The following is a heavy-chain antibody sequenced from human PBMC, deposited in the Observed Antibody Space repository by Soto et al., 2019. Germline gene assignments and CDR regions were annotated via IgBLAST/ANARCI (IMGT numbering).Heavy chain of an antibody. CDR1: GFTFSDYA. V-gene: IGHV3-30*18. CDR3: AKGGRQWLVTSDFNY. D-gene: IGHD6-19*01. J-gene: IGHJ4*02. Sequence: VQLVESGGGVVQPGRSLRLSCAASGFTFSDYAMHWVRQAPGKGLEWVAVVSHDGRNTHYADSVKGRFTISRDSSKNEVSLEKTRLRAGDTAVYFCAKGGRQWLVTSDFNYWGQGALVTVSS. CDR2: VSHDGRNT.